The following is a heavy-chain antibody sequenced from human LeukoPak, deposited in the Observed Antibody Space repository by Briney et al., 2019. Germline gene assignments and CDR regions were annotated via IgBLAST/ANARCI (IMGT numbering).Heavy chain of an antibody. Sequence: ASVKVTCKASGYTFTSYAMVWVRQAPGQGLEWLGWINTKSGATNYARNFQGRVTMTRDTSMSTTYMELKRLRSDDTAVYYCARDLGISGWYAPPLGYFDYWGQGTLLTVSS. J-gene: IGHJ4*02. CDR2: INTKSGAT. CDR1: GYTFTSYA. D-gene: IGHD6-19*01. CDR3: ARDLGISGWYAPPLGYFDY. V-gene: IGHV1-2*02.